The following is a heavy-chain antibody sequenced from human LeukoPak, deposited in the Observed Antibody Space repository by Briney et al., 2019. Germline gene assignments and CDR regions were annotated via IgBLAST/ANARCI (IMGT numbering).Heavy chain of an antibody. V-gene: IGHV3-53*01. J-gene: IGHJ4*02. CDR3: VRGFYYDSSRDY. CDR2: IYSGGST. CDR1: GFTVSSNY. Sequence: QPGGSLRLSCAASGFTVSSNYMTWVRQAPGKGLEWVSVIYSGGSTYYADSVKGRFTISRDNSNNTLYPQMNSLRAEDTAVYYCVRGFYYDSSRDYWGQGTLVTVSS. D-gene: IGHD3-22*01.